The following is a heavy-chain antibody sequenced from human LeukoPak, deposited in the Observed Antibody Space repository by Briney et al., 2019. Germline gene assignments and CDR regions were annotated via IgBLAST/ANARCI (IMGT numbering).Heavy chain of an antibody. CDR3: ARDTRSGYGYYYYYYMDV. D-gene: IGHD3-3*01. CDR1: GGSISSYY. Sequence: PETLSLTCTVSGGSISSYYWSWIRQPPGKGLEWIGYIYYSGSTNYNPSLKSRVTISVDTSKNQFSLKLSSVTAADTAVYYCARDTRSGYGYYYYYYMDVWGKGTTVTVSS. J-gene: IGHJ6*03. V-gene: IGHV4-59*01. CDR2: IYYSGST.